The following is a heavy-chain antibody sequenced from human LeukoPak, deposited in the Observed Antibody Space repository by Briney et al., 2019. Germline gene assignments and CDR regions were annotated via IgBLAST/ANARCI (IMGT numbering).Heavy chain of an antibody. V-gene: IGHV3-30*03. D-gene: IGHD3-16*01. CDR3: AREGGVH. CDR1: GFTFSSYG. Sequence: GRSLRLSCAASGFTFSSYGMHWVRQAPGKGLEWVALISYDGSNKYYADSVKGRFTISRDNAKNSLYLQMNSLRAEDTAVYYCAREGGVHWGQGTLVTVSS. J-gene: IGHJ4*02. CDR2: ISYDGSNK.